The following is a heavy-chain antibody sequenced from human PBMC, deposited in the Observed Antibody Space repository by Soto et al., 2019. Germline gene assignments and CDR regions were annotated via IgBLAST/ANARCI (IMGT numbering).Heavy chain of an antibody. J-gene: IGHJ4*02. CDR3: ARLLFLEWFDDY. D-gene: IGHD3-3*01. Sequence: QVQLVQSAAEVKKPGASVKVSCKTFGYTFTSYGISWVRQAPGQGLEWMGWISTYNGNTNYAQKFQGRAIMTTDTSTTTAYMELRSLKSDDTAVYYCARLLFLEWFDDYWGQGTLVTVSS. CDR2: ISTYNGNT. V-gene: IGHV1-18*04. CDR1: GYTFTSYG.